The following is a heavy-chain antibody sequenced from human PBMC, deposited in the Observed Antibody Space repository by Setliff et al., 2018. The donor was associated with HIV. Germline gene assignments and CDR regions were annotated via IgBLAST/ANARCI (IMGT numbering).Heavy chain of an antibody. J-gene: IGHJ4*02. CDR3: VNGGSVGQFDY. V-gene: IGHV1-3*01. D-gene: IGHD3-16*01. CDR1: GYTFTQSHD. Sequence: RASVKVSCKTSGYTFTQSHDLHWVRQVPGQGPEWMGWINLVTTKTAYLQKFQGRVIITRDTSATTAYMEMSSLKSEDTAVYYCVNGGSVGQFDYWGQGTLVTVSS. CDR2: INLVTTKT.